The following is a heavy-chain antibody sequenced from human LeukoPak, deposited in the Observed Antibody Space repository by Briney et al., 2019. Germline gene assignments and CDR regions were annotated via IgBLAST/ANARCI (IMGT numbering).Heavy chain of an antibody. J-gene: IGHJ6*02. CDR2: IYYSGST. V-gene: IGHV4-59*12. CDR3: ARVRPAGSRPRYYYYYGMDV. CDR1: GGSISSYY. Sequence: SETLSLTCTVSGGSISSYYWSWIRQPPGKGLEWIGYIYYSGSTNYNPSLKSRVTISVDTSKNQFSLKLSSATAADTAVYYCARVRPAGSRPRYYYYYGMDVWGQGTTVTVSS. D-gene: IGHD6-19*01.